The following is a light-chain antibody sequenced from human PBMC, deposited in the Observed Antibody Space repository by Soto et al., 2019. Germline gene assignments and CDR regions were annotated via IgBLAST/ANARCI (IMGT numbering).Light chain of an antibody. CDR1: SSDVGAYIY. V-gene: IGLV2-14*01. Sequence: QSALTQPASVSGSPGQSITISCGGTSSDVGAYIYVSWYQQYPGKAPKLIIYEVNNRPSGVSGRFSGSKSDTTAFLTISGLQAEDEADYYCAAWDDSPTGYVFGTGTKLTVL. J-gene: IGLJ1*01. CDR3: AAWDDSPTGYV. CDR2: EVN.